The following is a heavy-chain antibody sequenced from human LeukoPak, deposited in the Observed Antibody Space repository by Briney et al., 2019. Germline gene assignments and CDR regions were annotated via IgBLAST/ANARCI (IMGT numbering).Heavy chain of an antibody. J-gene: IGHJ3*02. CDR2: ISAYNGNT. V-gene: IGHV1-18*01. CDR3: ARDRGVVVAARFPDAFDI. CDR1: GYTFTSYG. D-gene: IGHD2-15*01. Sequence: GASVKVSCKASGYTFTSYGISWVRQAPGQGLEWMGWISAYNGNTNYAQKLQGRVTMTTDTSTSTAYMELRSLRSDDTAVYYCARDRGVVVAARFPDAFDIWGQGTMVTVSS.